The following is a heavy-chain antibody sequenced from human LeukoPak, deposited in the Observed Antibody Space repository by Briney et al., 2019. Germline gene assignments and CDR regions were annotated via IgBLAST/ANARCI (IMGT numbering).Heavy chain of an antibody. D-gene: IGHD1-14*01. CDR3: ARDSRGRSRPYYFDY. J-gene: IGHJ4*02. CDR1: GFTFSSYG. V-gene: IGHV3-30*02. Sequence: PGGSLRLSCAASGFTFSSYGMHWVRQAPGKGLEWVAFIRYDGSNKYYADSVKGRFTISRDNSKNTLYLQMNSLRAEDTAVYYCARDSRGRSRPYYFDYWGQGTLVTVSS. CDR2: IRYDGSNK.